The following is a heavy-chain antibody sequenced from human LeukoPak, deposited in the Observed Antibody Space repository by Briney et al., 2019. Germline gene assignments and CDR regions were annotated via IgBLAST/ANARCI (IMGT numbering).Heavy chain of an antibody. V-gene: IGHV3-7*01. Sequence: PGGSLRLSCAASGFTFSTHWMIWVRQAPGWGLEWVANIKQDGSEKQYVDSVKGRFTVSRDNAKNSLYLQMNSLRAEDTAVYYCASGTGWIFDYWGQGTLVTVSS. CDR1: GFTFSTHW. CDR3: ASGTGWIFDY. CDR2: IKQDGSEK. J-gene: IGHJ4*02. D-gene: IGHD6-19*01.